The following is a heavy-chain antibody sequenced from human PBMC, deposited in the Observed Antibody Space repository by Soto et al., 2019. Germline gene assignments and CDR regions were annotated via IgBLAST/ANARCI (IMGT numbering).Heavy chain of an antibody. V-gene: IGHV3-30*18. CDR3: AKDEILLWFGELLSLFDY. CDR1: GFTFSSYG. J-gene: IGHJ4*02. Sequence: GESLKISCAASGFTFSSYGMHWVRQAPGKGLEWVAVISYDGSNKYYADSVKGRFTISRDNSKNTLYLQMNSLRAEDTAVYYCAKDEILLWFGELLSLFDYWGQGTLVTVSS. D-gene: IGHD3-10*01. CDR2: ISYDGSNK.